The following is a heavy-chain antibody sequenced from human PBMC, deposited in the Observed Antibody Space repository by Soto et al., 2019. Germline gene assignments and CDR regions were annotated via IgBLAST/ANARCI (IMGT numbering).Heavy chain of an antibody. D-gene: IGHD3-10*01. J-gene: IGHJ5*01. CDR1: GGSISSYY. CDR2: IYYSGST. V-gene: IGHV4-59*01. Sequence: SETLSLTXTISGGSISSYYWSWIRQPPGKGLEWIVYIYYSGSTVYNPSLKSRVTISVDTSKNQFSLKLRSVTAADTAVYYCAGSTRGDWFDSWGQGTLVTVSS. CDR3: AGSTRGDWFDS.